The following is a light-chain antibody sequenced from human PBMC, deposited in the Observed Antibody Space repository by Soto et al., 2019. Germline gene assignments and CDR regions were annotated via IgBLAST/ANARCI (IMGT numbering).Light chain of an antibody. V-gene: IGLV1-40*01. Sequence: QAVLTQPPSASGTPGQRVTISCSGSSSNIGSNAVNWYQQLPGTAPKLLIYGNSNRPSGVPDRFSGSKSGTSASLAITGLQAEDEADYYCQSYDSSLSYVFGTGTKLTVL. CDR1: SSNIGSNA. CDR3: QSYDSSLSYV. CDR2: GNS. J-gene: IGLJ1*01.